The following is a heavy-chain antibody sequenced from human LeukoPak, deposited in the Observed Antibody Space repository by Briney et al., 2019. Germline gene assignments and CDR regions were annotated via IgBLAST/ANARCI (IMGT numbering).Heavy chain of an antibody. D-gene: IGHD3-3*01. Sequence: GGSLRLSCAASGFTFSSYAMSWVRPAPGKELEWVSAISGSGGNTSYQHSVKGRITISRDNSKNTLYLQMNSLRAEDTAVYYSAKVEGSLWGMDVWGQGTTVTVSS. CDR1: GFTFSSYA. CDR3: AKVEGSLWGMDV. J-gene: IGHJ6*02. V-gene: IGHV3-23*01. CDR2: ISGSGGNT.